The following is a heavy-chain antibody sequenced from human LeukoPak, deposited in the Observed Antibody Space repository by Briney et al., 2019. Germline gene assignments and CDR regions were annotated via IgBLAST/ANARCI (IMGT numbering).Heavy chain of an antibody. CDR1: GFTFSTYA. D-gene: IGHD1-26*01. V-gene: IGHV3-23*01. Sequence: PGGSLRLSCRASGFTFSTYAMSWVRQAPGKGLEWVSAISGSGGSTYYADSVKGRFTISRDNSKNTLYLQMNSLRAEDTAVYYCAKQSALYSGSYYADYWGQGTLVTVSS. CDR2: ISGSGGST. J-gene: IGHJ4*02. CDR3: AKQSALYSGSYYADY.